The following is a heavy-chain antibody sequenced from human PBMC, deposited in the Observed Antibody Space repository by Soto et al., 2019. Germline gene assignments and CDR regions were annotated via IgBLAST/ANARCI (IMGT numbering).Heavy chain of an antibody. CDR2: IYYSGST. J-gene: IGHJ4*02. CDR3: ARVSGSYYFDY. CDR1: GGSISSYY. D-gene: IGHD1-26*01. Sequence: SETLSLTCTVSGGSISSYYWSWIRQPPGKGLEWIGYIYYSGSTNYNPSLKSRVTISVDTSKNHFSLKLSSVTAADTAVYYCARVSGSYYFDYWGQGTLVTVSS. V-gene: IGHV4-59*01.